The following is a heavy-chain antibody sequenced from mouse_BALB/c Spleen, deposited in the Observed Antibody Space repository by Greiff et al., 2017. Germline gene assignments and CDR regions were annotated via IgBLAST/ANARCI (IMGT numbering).Heavy chain of an antibody. CDR3: ARSPGSSFLFDY. V-gene: IGHV5-17*02. J-gene: IGHJ2*01. Sequence: EVQGVESGGGLVQPGGSRKLSCAASGFTFSSFGMHWVRQAPEKGLEWVAYISSGSSTIYYADTVKGRFTISRDNPKNTLFLQMTSLRSEDTAMYYCARSPGSSFLFDYWGQGTTLTVSS. CDR1: GFTFSSFG. D-gene: IGHD1-1*01. CDR2: ISSGSSTI.